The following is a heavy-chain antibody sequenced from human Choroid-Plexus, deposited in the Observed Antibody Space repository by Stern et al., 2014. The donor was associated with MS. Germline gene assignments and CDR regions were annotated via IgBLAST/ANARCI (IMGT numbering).Heavy chain of an antibody. D-gene: IGHD2/OR15-2a*01. V-gene: IGHV3-30*18. CDR3: AKDRQYLTYFFDH. J-gene: IGHJ5*02. CDR1: GFTFGSCA. CDR2: VSYDGSNK. Sequence: VQLVQSGGGVVQPGRPLRLSCVASGFTFGSCAMHWVRQAPGKGLEWVAGVSYDGSNKYDADSLKGRFTISRDNSQNTLYMQMSSLRPEDTAVYYCAKDRQYLTYFFDHWGQGSLVTVSS.